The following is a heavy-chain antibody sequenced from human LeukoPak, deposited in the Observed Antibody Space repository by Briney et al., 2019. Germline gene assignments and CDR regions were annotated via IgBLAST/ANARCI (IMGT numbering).Heavy chain of an antibody. J-gene: IGHJ4*02. CDR2: INPNSGGT. D-gene: IGHD6-6*01. CDR1: GYTFTGYY. Sequence: ASVKVSCKASGYTFTGYYMHWVRQAPGQGLEWMGWINPNSGGTNYAQKFQGWVTMTRDTSISTAYMELSRLRSDDTAVYYCARVSSSSDIAAGYWGQGTLVTVSS. V-gene: IGHV1-2*04. CDR3: ARVSSSSDIAAGY.